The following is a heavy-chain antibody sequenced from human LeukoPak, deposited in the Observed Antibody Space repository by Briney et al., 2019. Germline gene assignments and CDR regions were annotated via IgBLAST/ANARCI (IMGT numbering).Heavy chain of an antibody. Sequence: PGGSLRLSCAASGFTFSNFDMSWVRQAPGKGLEWISYISSSSSTIYYADSVKGRFTISRDNAKNSLYLQMNSLRAEDTAVYYCARIVTLNWFDPWGQGALVTVSS. V-gene: IGHV3-48*01. J-gene: IGHJ5*02. CDR3: ARIVTLNWFDP. CDR2: ISSSSSTI. D-gene: IGHD3-9*01. CDR1: GFTFSNFD.